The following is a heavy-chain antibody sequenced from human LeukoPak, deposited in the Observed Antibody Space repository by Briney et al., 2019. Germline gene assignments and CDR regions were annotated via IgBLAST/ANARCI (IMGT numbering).Heavy chain of an antibody. V-gene: IGHV1-2*04. D-gene: IGHD5-24*01. CDR3: ARGQEMATPFDY. Sequence: GASVKVSCKASGYTFTGYYMHWVRQAPGQGLEWMGWINPNSGGTNYAQKFQGWVTMTRDTSISTAYMEVSRLRSEDTAVYYCARGQEMATPFDYWGQGTLVTVSS. CDR1: GYTFTGYY. CDR2: INPNSGGT. J-gene: IGHJ4*02.